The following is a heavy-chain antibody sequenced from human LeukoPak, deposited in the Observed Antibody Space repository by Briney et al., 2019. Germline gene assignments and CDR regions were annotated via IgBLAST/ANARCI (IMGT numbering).Heavy chain of an antibody. Sequence: ETSETLSLTCSVSGGSISTSSYYWGLIRQPPGKWLEWIGNIYYSGSTYYNPSLRSRVTISDDTPKNHYSLKLSSVTATDTAVYYCASRHRLWFGESAFGYWGQGTLVTVSS. CDR1: GGSISTSSYY. CDR3: ASRHRLWFGESAFGY. D-gene: IGHD3-10*01. J-gene: IGHJ4*02. V-gene: IGHV4-39*02. CDR2: IYYSGST.